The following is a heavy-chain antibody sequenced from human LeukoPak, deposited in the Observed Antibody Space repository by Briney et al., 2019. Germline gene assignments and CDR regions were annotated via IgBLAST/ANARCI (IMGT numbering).Heavy chain of an antibody. Sequence: ASVKVSCKASGYTFTGYYIHWVRQAPGQGLEWMGRINPNSGGTNYAQKFQGRVTMTRDTSISTAYMELSRLRSDDTAVYYCARDSRVKIFGVVIMTGYFDYWGQGTLVTVSS. J-gene: IGHJ4*02. CDR3: ARDSRVKIFGVVIMTGYFDY. CDR2: INPNSGGT. V-gene: IGHV1-2*06. D-gene: IGHD3-3*01. CDR1: GYTFTGYY.